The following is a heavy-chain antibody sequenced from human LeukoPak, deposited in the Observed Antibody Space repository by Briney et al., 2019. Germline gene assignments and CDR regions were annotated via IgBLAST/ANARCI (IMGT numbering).Heavy chain of an antibody. J-gene: IGHJ4*02. CDR3: ARGPSLRYYDILTALDY. CDR2: INPNSGGT. Sequence: ASVKVSCKASGYTFTGYYMHWVRQAPGQGLEWMGRINPNSGGTNYAQKFQGRVTMTRDTSISTAYMELSRLRSDDTAVYYCARGPSLRYYDILTALDYWGQGTLVIVSS. V-gene: IGHV1-2*06. CDR1: GYTFTGYY. D-gene: IGHD3-9*01.